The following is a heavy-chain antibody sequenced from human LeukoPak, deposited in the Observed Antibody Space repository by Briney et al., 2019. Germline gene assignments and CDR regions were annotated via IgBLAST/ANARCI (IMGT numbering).Heavy chain of an antibody. CDR1: GFTFSSYA. V-gene: IGHV3-30-3*01. CDR2: ISYDGSNK. Sequence: GGSLRLSCAASGFTFSSYAMHWVRQAPGKGLEWVAVISYDGSNKYYADSVKGRFTISRDNSKNTLYLQMNSLRAEDTAVYYCARRDQLYYYGSGSYYNWYFDYWGQGTLVTVSS. CDR3: ARRDQLYYYGSGSYYNWYFDY. J-gene: IGHJ4*02. D-gene: IGHD3-10*01.